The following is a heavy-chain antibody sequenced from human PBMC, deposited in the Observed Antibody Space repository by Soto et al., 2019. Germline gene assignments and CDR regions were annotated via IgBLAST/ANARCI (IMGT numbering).Heavy chain of an antibody. J-gene: IGHJ5*02. CDR3: AGVPRYSGSPLDP. V-gene: IGHV1-18*01. CDR1: GYTFTSYG. D-gene: IGHD1-26*01. CDR2: ISAYNGNA. Sequence: GASVKFSCKASGYTFTSYGISWVRHAPGRGLEWVGWISAYNGNANYAQKLQGRVTMTTDTSTGTAYMDPRSLRSNDTALSYCAGVPRYSGSPLDPWGQGTLVTVSS.